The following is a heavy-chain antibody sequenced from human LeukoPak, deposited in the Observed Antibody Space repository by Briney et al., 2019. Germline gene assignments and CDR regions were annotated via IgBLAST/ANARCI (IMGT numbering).Heavy chain of an antibody. CDR3: AREIRLYSSGWYYFDY. CDR1: GFTFSSYW. J-gene: IGHJ4*02. D-gene: IGHD6-19*01. V-gene: IGHV3-7*01. Sequence: GGSLRLSCAAPGFTFSSYWMSWVRQAPGKGLEWVANIKQDGSEKYYVDSVKGRFTISRDNAKNSLYLQMNSLRAEDTAVYYCAREIRLYSSGWYYFDYWGQGTLVTVSS. CDR2: IKQDGSEK.